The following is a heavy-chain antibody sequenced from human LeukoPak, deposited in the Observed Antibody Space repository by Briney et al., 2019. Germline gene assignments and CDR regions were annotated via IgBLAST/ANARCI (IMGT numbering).Heavy chain of an antibody. V-gene: IGHV3-11*01. CDR3: ARDRGIVLPDTSYYMDV. J-gene: IGHJ6*03. Sequence: GGSLRLSCVASGFTFRDYYMSWIRQAPGKGLEWISYITVSGTTIYYADSVKGRFTISRDNARNSLYLQMDGLRAEDTAVYYCARDRGIVLPDTSYYMDVWGKRTTVTVSS. CDR1: GFTFRDYY. D-gene: IGHD1-26*01. CDR2: ITVSGTTI.